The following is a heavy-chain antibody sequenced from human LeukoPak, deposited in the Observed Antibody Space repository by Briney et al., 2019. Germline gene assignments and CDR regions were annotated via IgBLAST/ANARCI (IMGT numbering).Heavy chain of an antibody. V-gene: IGHV3-23*01. J-gene: IGHJ4*02. D-gene: IGHD6-13*01. Sequence: PGGSLRLSCVASAFTFSSYAMSWVRQAPGKGLEWVSGISITGGSTYYTDSVKGRFTISRDNSKNTLYLQMNSLRVEDTAVYYCATLSVAAGDWDDDFWGQGTLLTVSS. CDR3: ATLSVAAGDWDDDF. CDR1: AFTFSSYA. CDR2: ISITGGST.